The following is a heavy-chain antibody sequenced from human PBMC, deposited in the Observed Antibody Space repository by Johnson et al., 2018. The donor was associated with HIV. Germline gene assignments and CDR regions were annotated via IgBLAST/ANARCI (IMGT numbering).Heavy chain of an antibody. Sequence: QLVESGGGLIQPGGSLRLSCAASGFTFDDYAMHWVRQAPGKGLEWVSGISWNSGSIGYADSVKGRFTISRDNAKNSLYLQMNSLRAEDTALYYCAKDHAAAEGSEGAFDIWGQGTMVTVSS. J-gene: IGHJ3*02. CDR2: ISWNSGSI. CDR3: AKDHAAAEGSEGAFDI. CDR1: GFTFDDYA. V-gene: IGHV3-9*01. D-gene: IGHD6-13*01.